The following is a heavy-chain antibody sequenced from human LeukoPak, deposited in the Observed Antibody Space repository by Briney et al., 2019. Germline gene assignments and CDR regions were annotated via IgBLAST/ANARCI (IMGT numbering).Heavy chain of an antibody. Sequence: SETLSLTCTVSGGSISSGGYYWSWIRQHPGKGLEWIGYIYYSGSTYYNPSPKSRVTISVDTSKNQFSLKLSSVTAADTAVYYCARDRVARITMVRGDAEFDPWGQGTLVTVSS. V-gene: IGHV4-31*03. CDR1: GGSISSGGYY. D-gene: IGHD3-10*01. CDR2: IYYSGST. CDR3: ARDRVARITMVRGDAEFDP. J-gene: IGHJ5*02.